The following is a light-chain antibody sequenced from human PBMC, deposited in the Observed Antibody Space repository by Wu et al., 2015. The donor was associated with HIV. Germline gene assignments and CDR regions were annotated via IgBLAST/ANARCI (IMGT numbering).Light chain of an antibody. J-gene: IGKJ5*01. CDR3: QQRSNWPPEIT. CDR2: DAS. CDR1: QTVGTS. Sequence: EIVLTQSPDTLSLSPGERVTLSCRASQTVGTSLAWYQQKPGQAPRLLIFDASNRATDIPARFSGSGSGTDFSLSISSLEPEDFAVYYCQQRSNWPPEITFGQGTRLEIK. V-gene: IGKV3-11*01.